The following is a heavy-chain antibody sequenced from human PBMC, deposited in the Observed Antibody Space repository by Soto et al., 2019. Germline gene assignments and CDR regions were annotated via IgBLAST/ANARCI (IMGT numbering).Heavy chain of an antibody. CDR2: IDASGNS. CDR3: ARYSSNWFQTEGMDV. J-gene: IGHJ6*02. CDR1: GDSISSYY. Sequence: SETLSLTCTVSGDSISSYYWNWIRQPAGKGLEWIGRIDASGNSSYNPSLKSRVTMSVDTPKKQFSLKVTSVTAADTAVYYCARYSSNWFQTEGMDVWGQGTTVTVSS. V-gene: IGHV4-4*07. D-gene: IGHD6-13*01.